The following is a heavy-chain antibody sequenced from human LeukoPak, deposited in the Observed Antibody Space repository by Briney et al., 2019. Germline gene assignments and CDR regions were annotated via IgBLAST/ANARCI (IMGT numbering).Heavy chain of an antibody. CDR2: IIPILGIA. V-gene: IGHV1-69*04. CDR1: GGTFSCYA. CDR3: ARVQPDYYGSGSYYNY. Sequence: SVKVSCKASGGTFSCYAISWVRQAPGQGLEWMGRIIPILGIANYAQKFQGRVTITADKSTSTAYMELSSLRSEDTAVYYCARVQPDYYGSGSYYNYWGQGTLVTVSS. J-gene: IGHJ4*02. D-gene: IGHD3-10*01.